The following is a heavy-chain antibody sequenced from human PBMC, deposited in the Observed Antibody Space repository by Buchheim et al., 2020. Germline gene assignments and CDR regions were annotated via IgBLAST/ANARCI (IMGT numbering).Heavy chain of an antibody. CDR3: AKGGVGATMSPLYGMDV. D-gene: IGHD1-26*01. CDR2: ISYDGSNK. J-gene: IGHJ6*02. V-gene: IGHV3-30*18. Sequence: QVQLVESGGGVVQPGRCLRLSCAASGFTFSSYGMHWVRQAPGKGLEWVAVISYDGSNKYYADSARGRFTISRDNSKNTLYLQMNSLRAEDTAVYYCAKGGVGATMSPLYGMDVWGQGTT. CDR1: GFTFSSYG.